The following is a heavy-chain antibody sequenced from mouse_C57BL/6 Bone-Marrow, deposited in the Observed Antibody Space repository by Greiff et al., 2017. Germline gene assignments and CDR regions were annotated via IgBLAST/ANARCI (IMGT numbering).Heavy chain of an antibody. V-gene: IGHV1-80*01. CDR1: GYAFSSYW. D-gene: IGHD1-1*01. CDR3: ARWGAVGTFAY. Sequence: QVQLQQSGAELVKPGASVKISCKASGYAFSSYWMNWVKQRPGKGLEWIGQIYPGDGDTNYNGKFKGKATLTADTSSSTAYMQLSSLTSEDSAVYFCARWGAVGTFAYWGQGTLVTVSA. CDR2: IYPGDGDT. J-gene: IGHJ3*01.